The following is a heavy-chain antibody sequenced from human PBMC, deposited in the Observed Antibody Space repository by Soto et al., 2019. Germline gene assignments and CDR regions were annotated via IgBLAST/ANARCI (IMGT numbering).Heavy chain of an antibody. J-gene: IGHJ1*01. Sequence: SETLSLTCTVSGGSISSYYWSWIRQPPGKGLEWIGYIYYSGSTNYNPSLKSRVTISVDTSKNQFSLKLSSVTAADTAVYYCARPTLLYDSSGYYPGHFQHWGQGTLVTVSS. CDR1: GGSISSYY. V-gene: IGHV4-59*01. D-gene: IGHD3-22*01. CDR2: IYYSGST. CDR3: ARPTLLYDSSGYYPGHFQH.